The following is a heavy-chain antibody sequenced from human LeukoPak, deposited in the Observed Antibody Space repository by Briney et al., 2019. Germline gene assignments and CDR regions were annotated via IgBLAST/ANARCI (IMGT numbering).Heavy chain of an antibody. J-gene: IGHJ4*02. Sequence: GGSLRLSCAASGFTFSSYAMSWVRQAPGKGLEWVSAISGSGGSTYYADSVKGRFTISRDNSKNTLYLQMNSLRAEDTAVYYCAKDPEYYDFWSGYLDYWGQGTLVIVSS. V-gene: IGHV3-23*01. CDR3: AKDPEYYDFWSGYLDY. CDR2: ISGSGGST. D-gene: IGHD3-3*01. CDR1: GFTFSSYA.